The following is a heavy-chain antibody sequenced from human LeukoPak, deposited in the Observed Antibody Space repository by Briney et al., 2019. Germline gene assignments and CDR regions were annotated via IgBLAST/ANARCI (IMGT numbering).Heavy chain of an antibody. CDR3: AKVCGSSCYFPES. V-gene: IGHV3-23*01. CDR1: AFTFTSYS. CDR2: ISGIGTST. Sequence: PGGSLSLSYAASAFTFTSYSMSWVRLDAREGIESVSAISGIGTSTYHAASVKGRFTISRDNSKDTLYLQMNSLTAEDTAMYYCAKVCGSSCYFPESWGQGTLVTVSS. D-gene: IGHD2-2*01. J-gene: IGHJ5*02.